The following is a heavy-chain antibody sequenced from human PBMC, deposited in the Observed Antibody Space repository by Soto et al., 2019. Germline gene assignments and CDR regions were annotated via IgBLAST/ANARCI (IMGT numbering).Heavy chain of an antibody. CDR3: ARTVNSGYDSYYFDY. J-gene: IGHJ4*02. V-gene: IGHV4-59*01. Sequence: PSETLSLTCTVSGGSISSYYWSWIRQPPGKGLEWIGYIYYSGSTNYNPSLKSRVTISVDTSKNQFSLKLSSVTAADTAVYYCARTVNSGYDSYYFDYWGQGTLVTVSS. CDR1: GGSISSYY. D-gene: IGHD5-12*01. CDR2: IYYSGST.